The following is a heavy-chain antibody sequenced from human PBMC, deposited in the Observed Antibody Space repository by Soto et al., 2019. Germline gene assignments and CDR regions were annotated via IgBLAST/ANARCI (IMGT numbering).Heavy chain of an antibody. V-gene: IGHV2-5*02. D-gene: IGHD2-21*02. CDR2: IYWDGDR. CDR1: GFSLSTGGMG. J-gene: IGHJ6*02. Sequence: SGPTLVNPTQTLTLTCTFSGFSLSTGGMGVGWIRRPPGKALEWLALIYWDGDRRYRPSLMSRLTIAKDTSKNQVVLTMTNMDPVDTATYYCVHSRCGGDCLQSYSSHYYYGMDIWGQGTTVTVSS. CDR3: VHSRCGGDCLQSYSSHYYYGMDI.